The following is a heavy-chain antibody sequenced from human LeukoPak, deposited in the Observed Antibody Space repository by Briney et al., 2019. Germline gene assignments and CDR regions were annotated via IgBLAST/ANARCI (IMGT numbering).Heavy chain of an antibody. CDR3: ARGSFDSSGYYVFDY. V-gene: IGHV4-4*07. Sequence: SETLSLTCTVSGDSITRNCWSWLRQPAGKGLEWIGRIYNSGNTNYSPSLESRVTMSTDTSKNQFSLKLTSVTAADTAVYYCARGSFDSSGYYVFDYWGQGTLVTVSS. CDR1: GDSITRNC. CDR2: IYNSGNT. D-gene: IGHD3-22*01. J-gene: IGHJ4*02.